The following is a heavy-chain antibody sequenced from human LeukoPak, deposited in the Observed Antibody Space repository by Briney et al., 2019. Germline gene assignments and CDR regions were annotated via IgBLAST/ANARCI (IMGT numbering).Heavy chain of an antibody. D-gene: IGHD3-22*01. CDR2: INPNSGGT. CDR1: GYTFTGYY. Sequence: ASVKVSCKASGYTFTGYYMHWVRQAPGQGLEWMGWINPNSGGTNYAQKFQGRVTMTRDTSISTAYMELSRLRPDDTAVYYCARDTGYYDSSGYRSFDYWGQGTLVTVSS. J-gene: IGHJ4*02. V-gene: IGHV1-2*02. CDR3: ARDTGYYDSSGYRSFDY.